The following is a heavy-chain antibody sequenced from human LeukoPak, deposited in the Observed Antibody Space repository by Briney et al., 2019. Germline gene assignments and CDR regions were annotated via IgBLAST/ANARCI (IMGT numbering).Heavy chain of an antibody. V-gene: IGHV7-4-1*02. Sequence: GASVKVSCKVSGYTFTSYAMNWVRQAPGQGLEWMGWINTNTGNPTYAQGFTGRFVFSLDTSVSTAYLQISSLKAEDTAVYYCASTSCCEGYYYYGMDVWGQGTTVTVSS. CDR3: ASTSCCEGYYYYGMDV. D-gene: IGHD2-2*01. CDR2: INTNTGNP. CDR1: GYTFTSYA. J-gene: IGHJ6*02.